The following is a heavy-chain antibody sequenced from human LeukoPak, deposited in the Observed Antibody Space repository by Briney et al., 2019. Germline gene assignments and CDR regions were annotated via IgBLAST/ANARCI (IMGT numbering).Heavy chain of an antibody. CDR1: GFTFSSYA. CDR3: ARDRTGRGWDDPSPNWFDP. Sequence: PGGSLRHSCAPSGFTFSSYAMHWVRQAPRKGLEWVAVISYDGSNKYYAHSVKGRSTISRDNSKDTLYLQMNSLRAEDTAVYYCARDRTGRGWDDPSPNWFDPWGQGTLVTVSS. D-gene: IGHD3-10*01. V-gene: IGHV3-30*04. J-gene: IGHJ5*02. CDR2: ISYDGSNK.